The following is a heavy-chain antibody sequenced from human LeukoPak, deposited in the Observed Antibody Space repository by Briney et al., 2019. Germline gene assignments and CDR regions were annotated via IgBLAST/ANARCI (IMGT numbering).Heavy chain of an antibody. CDR2: IYTSGST. D-gene: IGHD6-19*01. V-gene: IGHV4-4*07. J-gene: IGHJ4*02. CDR1: GGSISSYY. Sequence: PSETLSLTCTVSGGSISSYYWSWIRQPAGKGLEWIGRIYTSGSTNYIPSLKSRVTMSVDTPTNQFSLKLSSVTAADTAIYYCARGPRGAKSSGWYLLGFDYWGQGTLVTVSS. CDR3: ARGPRGAKSSGWYLLGFDY.